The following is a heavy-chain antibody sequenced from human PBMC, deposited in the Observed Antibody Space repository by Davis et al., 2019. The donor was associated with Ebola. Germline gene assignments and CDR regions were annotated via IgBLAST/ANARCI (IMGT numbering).Heavy chain of an antibody. V-gene: IGHV1-69*13. Sequence: SVKVSCKASGGTFSSYAISWVRQAPGQGLEWMGGIIPIFGTANYAQKFQGRVTITADESTSTAYMELSSLRSEDTAVYYCARLTRYCSSTSCYTDAFDIWGQGTMVTVSS. D-gene: IGHD2-2*02. CDR2: IIPIFGTA. J-gene: IGHJ3*02. CDR3: ARLTRYCSSTSCYTDAFDI. CDR1: GGTFSSYA.